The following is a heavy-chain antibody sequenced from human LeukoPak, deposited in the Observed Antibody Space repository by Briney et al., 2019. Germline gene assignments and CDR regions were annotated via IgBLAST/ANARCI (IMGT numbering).Heavy chain of an antibody. CDR3: ARDPGLHCSSTSCLNWFDP. D-gene: IGHD2-2*01. J-gene: IGHJ5*02. V-gene: IGHV1-18*01. Sequence: GASVKVSCKASGYTFTSYGISWVRQAPGQGLEWMGWISAYNGNTHYAQKLQGRVTMPTDTSTSTAYMKLRSLRSDDTAVYYCARDPGLHCSSTSCLNWFDPWGQGTLVTVSS. CDR1: GYTFTSYG. CDR2: ISAYNGNT.